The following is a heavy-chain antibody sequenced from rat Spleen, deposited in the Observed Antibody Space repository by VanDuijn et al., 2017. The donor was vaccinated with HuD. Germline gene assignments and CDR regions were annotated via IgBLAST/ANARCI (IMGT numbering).Heavy chain of an antibody. CDR3: TRDWDY. J-gene: IGHJ2*01. CDR1: GFTFSSHV. V-gene: IGHV5-20*01. Sequence: EVQLVESGGDLVQPGRSLKLSCAASGFTFSSHVMAWVRQAPTKGLEWVASITNTGGSTYYPDSMKGRFTISRDNAESTLYLQMNSLRSEDTATYYCTRDWDYWGQGVMVTVSS. CDR2: ITNTGGST.